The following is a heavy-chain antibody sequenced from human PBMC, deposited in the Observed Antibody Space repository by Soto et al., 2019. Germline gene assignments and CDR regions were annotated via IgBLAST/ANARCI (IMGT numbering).Heavy chain of an antibody. J-gene: IGHJ6*02. CDR3: AREADGGDSLDV. D-gene: IGHD2-21*02. Sequence: SETLSLTCTVSGGSISSDYYHWTWIRQSPGKGLEWIGYIHHSGSILYNPSLKSRVTISVDTSKNQFSLHLSSVTAADTAVYFCAREADGGDSLDVWRQGTTVTVSS. CDR2: IHHSGSI. V-gene: IGHV4-30-4*08. CDR1: GGSISSDYYH.